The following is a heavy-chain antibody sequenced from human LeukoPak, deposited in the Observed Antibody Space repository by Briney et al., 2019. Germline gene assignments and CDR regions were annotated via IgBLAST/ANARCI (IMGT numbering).Heavy chain of an antibody. V-gene: IGHV1-2*02. Sequence: SSVPVTLMCLVWTHTSNHLHWVGQAPAQALEWVGLIDHNNGWTYYAQNFQGRVTMTRDTSITTAYKDLNSLKSDGTAVYYCARDLRADVVGAGGSLGFWGQGTLVTVSS. CDR1: VWTHTSNH. J-gene: IGHJ4*02. CDR2: IDHNNGWT. CDR3: ARDLRADVVGAGGSLGF. D-gene: IGHD2-15*01.